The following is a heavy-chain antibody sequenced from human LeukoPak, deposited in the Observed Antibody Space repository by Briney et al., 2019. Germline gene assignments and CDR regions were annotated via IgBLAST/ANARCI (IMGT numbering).Heavy chain of an antibody. CDR1: GGSISSSSYY. D-gene: IGHD5-18*01. CDR2: IYYSGST. CDR3: ARGTRGYSYGEFDY. V-gene: IGHV4-39*07. Sequence: SETLSLTCTVSGGSISSSSYYWGWIRQPPGKGLEWIGSIYYSGSTYYNPSLKSRVTISVDTSKNQFSLKLSSVTAADTAVYYCARGTRGYSYGEFDYWGQGTLVTVSS. J-gene: IGHJ4*02.